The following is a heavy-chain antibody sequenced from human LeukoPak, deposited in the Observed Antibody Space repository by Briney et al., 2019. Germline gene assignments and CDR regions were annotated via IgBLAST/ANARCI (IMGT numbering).Heavy chain of an antibody. V-gene: IGHV1-69*13. CDR1: GGTFSSYA. J-gene: IGHJ3*02. CDR2: IIPIFGTA. CDR3: ARVLNTNYYDSSGYPGAFDI. Sequence: ASVTVSCKASGGTFSSYAISWVRQAPGQGLEWMGGIIPIFGTANYAQKFQGRVTITADESTSTAYMELSSLRSEDTAVYYCARVLNTNYYDSSGYPGAFDIWGQGIMVTVSS. D-gene: IGHD3-22*01.